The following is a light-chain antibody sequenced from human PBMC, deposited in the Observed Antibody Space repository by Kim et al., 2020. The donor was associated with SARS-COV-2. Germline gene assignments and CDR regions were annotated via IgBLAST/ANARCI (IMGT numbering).Light chain of an antibody. CDR3: QQSDNTPLT. J-gene: IGKJ1*01. CDR2: AAS. V-gene: IGKV1-39*01. Sequence: DIQMTQSPSSLSASVGDRVTITCRASQDISSYLDWYQQKPGKAPKLLIYAASSLESGVPSRFSGSGSGTDFTLTISSLQPEDFATYYCQQSDNTPLTFGQGTRVEIK. CDR1: QDISSY.